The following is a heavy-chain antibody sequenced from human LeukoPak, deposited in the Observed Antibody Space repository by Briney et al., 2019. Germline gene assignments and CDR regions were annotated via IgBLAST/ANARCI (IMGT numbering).Heavy chain of an antibody. CDR1: GGTFSSYA. D-gene: IGHD3-22*01. CDR3: ARDTLFSSGDY. Sequence: ASVKVSCKASGGTFSSYAISWVRQAPGQGLEWMGWISAYNGNTNYAQKLQGRVSMTTDTSTSTAYMELRSLRSDDTAVYYCARDTLFSSGDYWGQGTLVTVSS. J-gene: IGHJ4*02. CDR2: ISAYNGNT. V-gene: IGHV1-18*01.